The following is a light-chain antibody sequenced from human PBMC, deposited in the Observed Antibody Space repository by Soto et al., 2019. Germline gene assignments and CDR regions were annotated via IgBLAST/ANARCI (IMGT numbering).Light chain of an antibody. V-gene: IGKV1-9*01. J-gene: IGKJ5*01. CDR1: QGISSY. CDR3: QQITSYPIT. Sequence: DIQLTQSPSFLSASVGDRVTITCRASQGISSYLAWNQQKPGKAPKHLISVASTLQSGIPSKFTGSGSGTPIILTITRVQPEDCETYKCQQITSYPITFGQGTRLEIK. CDR2: VAS.